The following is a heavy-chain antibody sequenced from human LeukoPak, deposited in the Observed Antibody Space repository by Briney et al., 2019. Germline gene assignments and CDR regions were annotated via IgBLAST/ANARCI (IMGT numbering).Heavy chain of an antibody. CDR1: GFTFSSYG. V-gene: IGHV3-23*01. CDR3: AKDPSYGDYAFDY. CDR2: ISGSGGRT. Sequence: PGRSLRLSCAASGFTFSSYGMHWVRQAPGKGLEWVSVISGSGGRTYYADSVKGRFTISRDNSKNTLYLQMNSLRAEDTAIYYCAKDPSYGDYAFDYWGQGTLVTVSS. D-gene: IGHD4-17*01. J-gene: IGHJ4*02.